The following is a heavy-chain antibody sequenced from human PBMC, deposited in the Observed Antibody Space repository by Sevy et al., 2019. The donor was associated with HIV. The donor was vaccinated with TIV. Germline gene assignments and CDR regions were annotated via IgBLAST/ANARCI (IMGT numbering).Heavy chain of an antibody. CDR3: AKANDFWSGYPYYFDY. CDR2: ISGSGGST. J-gene: IGHJ4*02. CDR1: GFTFSSYA. V-gene: IGHV3-23*01. D-gene: IGHD3-3*01. Sequence: GGSLRLSCAASGFTFSSYAMSRVRQAPGKGLEWVSAISGSGGSTYYADSVKSRFTISRDNSKNTLYLQMNSLRAEDTAVYYCAKANDFWSGYPYYFDYWGQGTLVTVSS.